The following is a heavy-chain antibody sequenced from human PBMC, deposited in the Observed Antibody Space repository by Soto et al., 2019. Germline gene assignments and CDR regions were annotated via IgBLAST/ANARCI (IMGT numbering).Heavy chain of an antibody. CDR3: AHSDGGYEIIYFDF. CDR2: IYYNDDR. CDR1: GFSFTTAGVA. J-gene: IGHJ4*02. D-gene: IGHD5-12*01. Sequence: SGPTLVNPTQPLTLTCTFSGFSFTTAGVAVGWIRQTPGGALEWLTLIYYNDDRRFSPSPKTRLTITGDTSKNQVVLSLTNVDPGDTATYFCAHSDGGYEIIYFDFWGQGIPVTVSS. V-gene: IGHV2-5*01.